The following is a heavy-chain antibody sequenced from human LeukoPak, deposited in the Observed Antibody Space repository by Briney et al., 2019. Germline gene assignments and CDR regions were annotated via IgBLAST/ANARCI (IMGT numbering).Heavy chain of an antibody. CDR2: MNPNSGNT. CDR1: GYTFTSYD. J-gene: IGHJ6*03. V-gene: IGHV1-8*01. CDR3: AQSGGSIAAAGTGEGHYYYLDV. Sequence: ASVKVSCKASGYTFTSYDINWVRQATGQGLEWMGWMNPNSGNTGYAQKFQGRVTMTRNTSISTAYMELSSLRSDDTAVYYCAQSGGSIAAAGTGEGHYYYLDVWGKGTTVTVSS. D-gene: IGHD6-13*01.